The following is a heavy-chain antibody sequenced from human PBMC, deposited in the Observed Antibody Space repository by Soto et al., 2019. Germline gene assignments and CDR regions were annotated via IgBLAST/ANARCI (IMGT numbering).Heavy chain of an antibody. CDR3: AAAPTYYYGSGPDWYFDL. Sequence: QMQLVQSGPEVKKPGTSVKVSCEASGFTFTSSAVQWVRQARGQRLEWIGWIVVGSGNTNQPQKFQERLAMTRDLSTKTAYMELSSLRSEDTAVYYCAAAPTYYYGSGPDWYFDLWGRGTLVTVSS. CDR2: IVVGSGNT. J-gene: IGHJ2*01. D-gene: IGHD3-10*01. CDR1: GFTFTSSA. V-gene: IGHV1-58*01.